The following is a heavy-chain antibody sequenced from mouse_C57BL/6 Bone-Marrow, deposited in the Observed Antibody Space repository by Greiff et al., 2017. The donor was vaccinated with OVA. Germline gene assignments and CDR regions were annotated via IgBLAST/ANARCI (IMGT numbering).Heavy chain of an antibody. CDR2: IDPSDSYT. Sequence: QVQLQQPGAELVKPGASVKLSCKASGYTFTSYWMQWVKQRPGQGLEWIGEIDPSDSYTNYNQKFKGKATLTVDTSSSTAYMQLSSLTSEDSAVYYCAVHYYGSYFDYWGQGTTLTVSS. V-gene: IGHV1-50*01. D-gene: IGHD1-1*01. CDR1: GYTFTSYW. CDR3: AVHYYGSYFDY. J-gene: IGHJ2*01.